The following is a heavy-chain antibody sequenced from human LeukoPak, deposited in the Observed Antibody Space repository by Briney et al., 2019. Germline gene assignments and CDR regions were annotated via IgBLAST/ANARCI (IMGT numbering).Heavy chain of an antibody. J-gene: IGHJ4*02. CDR1: GFTFSSYA. Sequence: GGSLRLSCAVSGFTFSSYAMSWVRQAPGKGLEWVSVISDSGGSTYYADSVKGRFTISRDNSKNTLYLQMNSLRAEDTAVYYCAKGNGYSYGRYYFDYWGQGTLVTVSS. CDR2: ISDSGGST. V-gene: IGHV3-23*01. CDR3: AKGNGYSYGRYYFDY. D-gene: IGHD5-18*01.